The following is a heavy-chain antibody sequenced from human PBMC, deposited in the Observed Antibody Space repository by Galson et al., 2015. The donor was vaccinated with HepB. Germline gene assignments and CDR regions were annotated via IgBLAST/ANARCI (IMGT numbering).Heavy chain of an antibody. V-gene: IGHV3-23*01. CDR2: INNSGGST. D-gene: IGHD6-13*01. CDR1: GFTFSSFA. CDR3: AKGGYSSSFDP. Sequence: SLRLSCAASGFTFSSFAMTWVRQAPGKGLEWVSTINNSGGSTIYADSVKGRITISRDNSKNTLYLQMNSLRAEDTAVYYCAKGGYSSSFDPWGQGTLVTVSS. J-gene: IGHJ5*02.